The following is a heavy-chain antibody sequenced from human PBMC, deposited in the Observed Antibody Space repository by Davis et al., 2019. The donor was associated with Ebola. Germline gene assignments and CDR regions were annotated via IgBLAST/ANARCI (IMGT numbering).Heavy chain of an antibody. CDR1: GFSFSTYS. D-gene: IGHD2-15*01. J-gene: IGHJ6*02. Sequence: GESLKISCAASGFSFSTYSMNWVRQAPGKGLEWLSYISSSSSTIYYADSVKGRFTISRDNSKNTLYLQMSSLRVEDTAVYYCARVNTLYYYYHGMDVWGQGTTVTVSS. CDR2: ISSSSSTI. CDR3: ARVNTLYYYYHGMDV. V-gene: IGHV3-48*01.